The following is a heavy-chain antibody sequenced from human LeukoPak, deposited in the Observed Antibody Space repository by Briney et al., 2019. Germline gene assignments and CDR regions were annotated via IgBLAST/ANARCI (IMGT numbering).Heavy chain of an antibody. J-gene: IGHJ4*02. D-gene: IGHD3-10*01. CDR1: GFTVSSNY. CDR3: ARLWFRELLPTY. Sequence: PGGSLRLSCAASGFTVSSNYMSWVRQAPGKGLEWVSVIYSGGSTYDADSVKGRFTISIDNSKNTLYLQMNSLRAEDTAVYYCARLWFRELLPTYWGQGTLVTVSS. CDR2: IYSGGST. V-gene: IGHV3-53*01.